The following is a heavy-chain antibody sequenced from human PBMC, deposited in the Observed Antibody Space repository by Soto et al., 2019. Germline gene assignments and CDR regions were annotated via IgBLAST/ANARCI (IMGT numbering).Heavy chain of an antibody. CDR2: ISYDGSNK. D-gene: IGHD6-19*01. V-gene: IGHV3-30*18. CDR3: AKDQSSGPKGVYYYYGMDV. Sequence: GGSLRLSCAVSGFTFRSYGMHWVRQAPGKGLEWVAVISYDGSNKYYADSVKGRFTISRDNSKNTLYLQMNSLRVEDTAVYYCAKDQSSGPKGVYYYYGMDVWGQGTTVTVSS. CDR1: GFTFRSYG. J-gene: IGHJ6*02.